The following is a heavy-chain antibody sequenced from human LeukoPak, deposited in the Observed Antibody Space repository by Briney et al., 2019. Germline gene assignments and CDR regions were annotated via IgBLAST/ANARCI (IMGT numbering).Heavy chain of an antibody. Sequence: SSETLSLTCTVSGGSISSSAYHWGWIRQPPGKGLEWIGEINHSGSTNYNPSLKSRVTISVDTSKNQFSLKLSSVTAADTAVYYCARHLMISGYPNSYYYYYYMDVWGKGTTVTISS. D-gene: IGHD5-12*01. CDR2: INHSGST. J-gene: IGHJ6*03. CDR3: ARHLMISGYPNSYYYYYYMDV. V-gene: IGHV4-39*01. CDR1: GGSISSSAYH.